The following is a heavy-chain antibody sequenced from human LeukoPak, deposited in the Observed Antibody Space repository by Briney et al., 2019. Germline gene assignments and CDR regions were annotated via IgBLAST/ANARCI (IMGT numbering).Heavy chain of an antibody. Sequence: PSETLSLTCAVSGGSISSGGYSWSWIRQPPGKGLEWIGYIYHSGSTYYNPSLKSRVTISVDRSKNQFSLKLSSVTAADTAVYYCARDPHREWLLPNRDDAFDIWGQGTMVTVSS. CDR2: IYHSGST. D-gene: IGHD3-3*01. J-gene: IGHJ3*02. V-gene: IGHV4-30-2*01. CDR3: ARDPHREWLLPNRDDAFDI. CDR1: GGSISSGGYS.